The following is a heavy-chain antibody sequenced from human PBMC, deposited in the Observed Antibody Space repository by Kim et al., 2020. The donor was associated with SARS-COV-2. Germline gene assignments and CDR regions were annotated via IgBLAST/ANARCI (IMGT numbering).Heavy chain of an antibody. J-gene: IGHJ5*02. V-gene: IGHV4-39*01. CDR3: ARPIGAEYSSSPNGWFDP. D-gene: IGHD6-6*01. Sequence: SETLSLTCTVSGGSISSSSYYWGWIRQPPGKGLEWIGSIYYSGSTYYNPSLKSRVTISVDTSKNQFSLKLSSVTAADTAVYYCARPIGAEYSSSPNGWFDPWGQGTLVTVSS. CDR1: GGSISSSSYY. CDR2: IYYSGST.